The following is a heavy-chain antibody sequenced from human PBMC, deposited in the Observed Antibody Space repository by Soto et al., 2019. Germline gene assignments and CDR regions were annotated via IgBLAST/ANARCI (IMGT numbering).Heavy chain of an antibody. J-gene: IGHJ4*02. CDR1: GFSLNTSGVG. CDR3: AHKGYGDYPLDY. Sequence: QITLKESGPTLVKPTQTLTLTCTFSGFSLNTSGVGVGWIRQPPGKALEWLAVIYWDDYKHYSPSLKSRLTITKDTSKNQVVLTMTNMDPVDTATYYCAHKGYGDYPLDYWGQGTLLTVSS. V-gene: IGHV2-5*02. CDR2: IYWDDYK. D-gene: IGHD4-17*01.